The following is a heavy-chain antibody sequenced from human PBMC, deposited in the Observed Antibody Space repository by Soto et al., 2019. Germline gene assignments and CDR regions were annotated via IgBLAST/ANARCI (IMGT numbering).Heavy chain of an antibody. D-gene: IGHD5-12*01. CDR2: IIPIFGTA. Sequence: GASVKVSCKASGGTFSSYAISWVRQAPGQGLEWMGGIIPIFGTANYAQKFQGRVTITADESTSTAYMELSSLRSEDTAVYYCARAVVGANMKFDPWGQGTLVTVSS. CDR1: GGTFSSYA. J-gene: IGHJ5*02. V-gene: IGHV1-69*13. CDR3: ARAVVGANMKFDP.